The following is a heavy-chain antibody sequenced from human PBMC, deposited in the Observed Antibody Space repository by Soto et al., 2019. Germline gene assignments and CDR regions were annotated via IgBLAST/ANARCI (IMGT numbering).Heavy chain of an antibody. V-gene: IGHV1-69*08. J-gene: IGHJ4*02. CDR2: IIPILGIA. Sequence: QVPLVQSGAEVKKPGSSVKVSCKASGGTFSSYTISWVRQAPGQGLEWMGRIIPILGIANYAQKFQGRVTITADKSTSTAYMELSSLRSEDTAVYYCAREGYCSGGSCSEQLDYWGQGTLVTVSS. D-gene: IGHD2-15*01. CDR3: AREGYCSGGSCSEQLDY. CDR1: GGTFSSYT.